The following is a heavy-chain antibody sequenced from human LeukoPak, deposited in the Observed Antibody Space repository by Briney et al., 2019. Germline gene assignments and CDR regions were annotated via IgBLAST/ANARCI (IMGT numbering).Heavy chain of an antibody. V-gene: IGHV1-18*01. Sequence: GASVKVSCKASGYTFTSYGISWVRQAPGQGLEWMGWISAYNGNTNYAQKLQGRVTMTTDTSTSTAYMELSSLRSEDTAVYYCARDQSLAAAVVDAFDIWGQGTMVTVSS. CDR2: ISAYNGNT. J-gene: IGHJ3*02. CDR1: GYTFTSYG. D-gene: IGHD6-13*01. CDR3: ARDQSLAAAVVDAFDI.